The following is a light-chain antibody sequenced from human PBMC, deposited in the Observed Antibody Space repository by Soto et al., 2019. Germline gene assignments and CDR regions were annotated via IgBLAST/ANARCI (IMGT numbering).Light chain of an antibody. Sequence: DIQMSQSRSTLSASVGDRVTITFVSSQTIGDWLAWFQQKPGKAPKLLISDASSLESGVPSRFSGSGSGAEFTLTISGLQPDDFATYYCQQHNSSPWTFGQGTKVDI. CDR3: QQHNSSPWT. CDR1: QTIGDW. CDR2: DAS. J-gene: IGKJ1*01. V-gene: IGKV1-5*01.